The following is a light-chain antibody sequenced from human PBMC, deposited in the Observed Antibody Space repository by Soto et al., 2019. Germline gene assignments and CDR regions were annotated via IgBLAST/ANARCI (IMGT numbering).Light chain of an antibody. CDR3: YAYGTSNTLA. CDR2: DVN. CDR1: SNDIGSYDL. Sequence: QSVLTQPASVSGSPGQSITISCTGTSNDIGSYDLVSWYQQHPGKAPKLIIYDVNKRPSGVSNRFSGSKSGNTASLTISGLQAEDEADYWCYAYGTSNTLAFGGGTQLTVL. J-gene: IGLJ2*01. V-gene: IGLV2-23*02.